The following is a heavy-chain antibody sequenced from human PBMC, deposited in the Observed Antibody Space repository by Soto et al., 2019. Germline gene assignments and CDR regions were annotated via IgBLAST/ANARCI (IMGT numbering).Heavy chain of an antibody. CDR1: GYSFTSYW. CDR3: AKTAAAGRSNYYYYMDV. D-gene: IGHD6-13*01. J-gene: IGHJ6*03. V-gene: IGHV5-51*01. CDR2: IYPGDSDT. Sequence: GESLKISCKGSGYSFTSYWIVLVRQMPGKGLEWMGIIYPGDSDTRYSPSFQGQVTISADKSISTAYLQWGSLKASDTAMYYCAKTAAAGRSNYYYYMDVWGKGTTVTVSS.